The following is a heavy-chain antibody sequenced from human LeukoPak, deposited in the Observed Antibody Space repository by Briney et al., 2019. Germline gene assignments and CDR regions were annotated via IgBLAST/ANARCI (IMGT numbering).Heavy chain of an antibody. J-gene: IGHJ4*02. CDR1: GFTFTTYG. CDR2: IWYDGTNK. CDR3: ARDANYYFDY. D-gene: IGHD1-7*01. Sequence: QPGRSLRLSCAASGFTFTTYGMHWVRQAPGKGLEWVALIWYDGTNKYYGDSVKGRFTISRDNSKNTLYLQMSSLRAEDTAVYFCARDANYYFDYWGQGTLVTVSS. V-gene: IGHV3-33*01.